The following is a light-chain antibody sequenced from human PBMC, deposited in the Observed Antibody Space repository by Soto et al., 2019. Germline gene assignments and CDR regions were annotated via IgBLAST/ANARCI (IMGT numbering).Light chain of an antibody. J-gene: IGKJ5*01. CDR3: MKSTQLPPT. V-gene: IGKV2D-29*02. CDR1: QSLLHITGETF. CDR2: EAS. Sequence: VMTQTPLSLSVAPGQRASISCKSSQSLLHITGETFLFWYLQKPGQSPQLLIYEASTRVSGVPDRLSGSGSGTDFKLEISRVETDDVGIYYCMKSTQLPPTFGQGTRLEI.